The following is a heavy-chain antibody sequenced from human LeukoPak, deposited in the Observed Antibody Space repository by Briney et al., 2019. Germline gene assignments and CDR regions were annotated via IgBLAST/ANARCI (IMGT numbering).Heavy chain of an antibody. V-gene: IGHV1-58*02. CDR2: IVVGSGNT. CDR1: GFTFTSSA. Sequence: GTSVKVSCKASGFTFTSSAMQWVRQARGQRLEWIGWIVVGSGNTNYAQKFQERVTITRDMSTSTAYMELSSLRSEDTAVYYCAASRGGYSSSWYVVNDAFDIWGQGTMVTVSS. D-gene: IGHD6-13*01. J-gene: IGHJ3*02. CDR3: AASRGGYSSSWYVVNDAFDI.